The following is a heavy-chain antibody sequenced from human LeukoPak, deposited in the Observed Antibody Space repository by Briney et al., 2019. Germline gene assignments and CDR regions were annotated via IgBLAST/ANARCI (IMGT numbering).Heavy chain of an antibody. CDR3: TKDHYSNYLYYFDY. D-gene: IGHD4-11*01. J-gene: IGHJ4*02. CDR2: IRYDGATK. Sequence: GGSLRLSCAASGFTFSSYGMHWVRQAPGKGLEWVAFIRYDGATKYYRDSVKGRFTISRDNSKSTLYLQMNSLRAEDTAVYYCTKDHYSNYLYYFDYWGQGTLVTVSS. CDR1: GFTFSSYG. V-gene: IGHV3-30*02.